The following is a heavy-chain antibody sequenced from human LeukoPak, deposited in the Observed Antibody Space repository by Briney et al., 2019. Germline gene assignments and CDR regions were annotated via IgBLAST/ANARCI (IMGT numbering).Heavy chain of an antibody. CDR3: ETNTDYYGSGSYRLDY. D-gene: IGHD3-10*01. Sequence: PGGSLRLSCAASGFTFSSYSMNWVRQAPGKGLEWVSYISSSSSTIYYADSVKGRFTFSRDNAKNSLYLQMNSLRAEDTAVYYCETNTDYYGSGSYRLDYWGQGTLVTVSS. CDR2: ISSSSSTI. V-gene: IGHV3-48*01. CDR1: GFTFSSYS. J-gene: IGHJ4*02.